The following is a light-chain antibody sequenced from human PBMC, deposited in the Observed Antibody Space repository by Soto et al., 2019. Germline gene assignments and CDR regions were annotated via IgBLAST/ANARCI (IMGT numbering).Light chain of an antibody. CDR2: GTS. CDR1: QSVSSNY. J-gene: IGKJ2*02. CDR3: QQYDSSRCT. Sequence: EIVLTQSPGTLSLSPGERATLTCRASQSVSSNYLAWYQQKPGQAPRLLIYGTSTRATGIPDRFSGSGSGTDFTLTISRLEPEDVAVYYCQQYDSSRCTFGQGTKLQIK. V-gene: IGKV3-20*01.